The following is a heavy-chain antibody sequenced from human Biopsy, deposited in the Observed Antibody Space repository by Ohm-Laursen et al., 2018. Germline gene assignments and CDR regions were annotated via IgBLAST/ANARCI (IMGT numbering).Heavy chain of an antibody. D-gene: IGHD6-13*01. CDR1: RFTFSTYG. V-gene: IGHV3-30*18. J-gene: IGHJ6*01. CDR3: VKDRGAAGTDYYYGMDV. CDR2: ISFDGSDQ. Sequence: SLRLSCAASRFTFSTYGMHWVRQAPGKGLEWVAVISFDGSDQRYADSVKGRFTISRDDSKNTLYLQMNSLRAEDTAVFYCVKDRGAAGTDYYYGMDVWGQGTTVTVSS.